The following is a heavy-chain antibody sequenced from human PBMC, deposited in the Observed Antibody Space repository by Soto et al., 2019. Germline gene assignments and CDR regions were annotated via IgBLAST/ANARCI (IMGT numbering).Heavy chain of an antibody. CDR2: ISSSSSYI. D-gene: IGHD5-18*01. CDR1: GFTFSSYW. J-gene: IGHJ4*02. Sequence: GGSLRLSCAASGFTFSSYWMNWVRQAPGKGLEWVSSISSSSSYIYYADSVKGRFTISRDNAKNSLYLQMNSLRAEDTAVYYCARDQPGYSYGYGLGYWGQGTLVTVSS. V-gene: IGHV3-21*01. CDR3: ARDQPGYSYGYGLGY.